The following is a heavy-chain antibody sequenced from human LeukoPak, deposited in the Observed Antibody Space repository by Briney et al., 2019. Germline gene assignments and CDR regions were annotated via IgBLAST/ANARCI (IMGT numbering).Heavy chain of an antibody. CDR3: ARYRRYYYDSSGYYDNWFDP. V-gene: IGHV1-69*01. D-gene: IGHD3-22*01. Sequence: SVKVSCKASGGTFSSYAISWVRQAPGQGLEWMGGIFPIFGTANYAQKFQGRVTITADESTSTAYMELSSLRSEDTAVYYCARYRRYYYDSSGYYDNWFDPWGQGTLVTVSS. CDR1: GGTFSSYA. CDR2: IFPIFGTA. J-gene: IGHJ5*02.